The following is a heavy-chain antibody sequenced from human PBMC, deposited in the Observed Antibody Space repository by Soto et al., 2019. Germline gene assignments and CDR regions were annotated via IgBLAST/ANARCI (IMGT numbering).Heavy chain of an antibody. Sequence: EVQLVESGGGLVQPGGSLRLSCAATGFTFSTYWRHWVRQGPGKGLVWVSRIRTDGSSTTYADSVKGRFTISRDNAKTTLYLQMNSLRAADTAVYSCARATGSSHPFAYWGQGSLVTVSS. J-gene: IGHJ4*02. CDR1: GFTFSTYW. CDR2: IRTDGSST. CDR3: ARATGSSHPFAY. D-gene: IGHD2-15*01. V-gene: IGHV3-74*01.